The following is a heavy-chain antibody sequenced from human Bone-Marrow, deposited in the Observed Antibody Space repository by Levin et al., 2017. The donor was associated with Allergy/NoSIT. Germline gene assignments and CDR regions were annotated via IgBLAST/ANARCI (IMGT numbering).Heavy chain of an antibody. CDR3: ASRGSTSCYRAGALCAFDI. CDR2: IYPGDSDT. CDR1: GYSFTSYW. Sequence: GESLKISCKGSGYSFTSYWIGWVRQMPGKGLEWMGIIYPGDSDTRYSPSFQGQVTISADKSISTAYLQWSSLKASDTAMYYCASRGSTSCYRAGALCAFDIWGQGTMVTVSS. V-gene: IGHV5-51*01. J-gene: IGHJ3*02. D-gene: IGHD2-2*02.